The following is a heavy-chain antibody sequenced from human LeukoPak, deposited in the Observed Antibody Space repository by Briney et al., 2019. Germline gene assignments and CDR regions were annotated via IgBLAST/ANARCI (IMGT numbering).Heavy chain of an antibody. Sequence: GGSLRLSCAASGFTFSTYSMNWVRQAPGKGLEWVSSISSSSRYIYYADSVKGRFTISRDNAKNSPYLQMNSLRAEDTAVYYCARGEGDPTYYYYGMDVWGHGTTVTVTS. CDR1: GFTFSTYS. CDR2: ISSSSRYI. CDR3: ARGEGDPTYYYYGMDV. D-gene: IGHD2-21*02. V-gene: IGHV3-21*01. J-gene: IGHJ6*02.